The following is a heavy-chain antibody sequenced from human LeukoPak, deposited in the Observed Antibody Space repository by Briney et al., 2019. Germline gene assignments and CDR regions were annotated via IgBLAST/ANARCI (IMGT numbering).Heavy chain of an antibody. CDR3: ARGRLGYSSGWYRYAEYFQH. CDR1: GGSFSGYY. Sequence: SATLSLTCAVYGGSFSGYYWSWIRHPPGKGLEWIGEINHSGSTTYNPSLKSRAAISVDTSKNQFSLKLSSVTAADTAVYYCARGRLGYSSGWYRYAEYFQHWGQGTLVTVSS. CDR2: INHSGST. D-gene: IGHD6-19*01. V-gene: IGHV4-34*01. J-gene: IGHJ1*01.